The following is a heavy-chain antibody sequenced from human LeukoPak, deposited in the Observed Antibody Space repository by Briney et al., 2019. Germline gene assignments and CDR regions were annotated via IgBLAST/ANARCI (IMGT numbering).Heavy chain of an antibody. J-gene: IGHJ4*02. D-gene: IGHD5-24*01. CDR2: ISDSYRST. CDR1: GFTFSSYG. Sequence: LSGGSLRLSCAASGFTFSSYGMSWVRHAPKKGLEWVSDISDSYRSTYYAEYVKGRFTISRDNSKNTLYLQMNSLRAEDTAVYYCARVYSGDGYNWTPVGQFDYWGQGTLVTVSS. CDR3: ARVYSGDGYNWTPVGQFDY. V-gene: IGHV3-23*01.